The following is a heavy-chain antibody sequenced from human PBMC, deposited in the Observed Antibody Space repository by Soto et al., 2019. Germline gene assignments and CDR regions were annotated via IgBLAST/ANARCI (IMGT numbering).Heavy chain of an antibody. J-gene: IGHJ4*02. V-gene: IGHV4-59*01. D-gene: IGHD3-10*01. CDR3: ARDKVRSDYFDH. CDR2: IYDSGIT. CDR1: GGSISGYY. Sequence: SETLSLTCTVSGGSISGYYWSWIRQPPGKGLEWIGYIYDSGITNYNPSLKSRVTISVDTSKNQFSLNLSSVSAADTAVYYCARDKVRSDYFDHWGQGTLVTVSS.